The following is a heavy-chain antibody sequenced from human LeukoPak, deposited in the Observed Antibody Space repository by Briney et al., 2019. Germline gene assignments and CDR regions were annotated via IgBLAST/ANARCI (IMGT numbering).Heavy chain of an antibody. V-gene: IGHV3-30*03. CDR3: ARAMTRATVTSGDC. Sequence: PGGSLRLSCAASGFTFSSHGMHWVRQAPGKGLEWVAVISHDGSKKYYAASVKGRFTISRDNSMNTLYLQMNSLTAEDTALYYCARAMTRATVTSGDCWGQGALVTVSS. D-gene: IGHD4-17*01. CDR1: GFTFSSHG. CDR2: ISHDGSKK. J-gene: IGHJ4*02.